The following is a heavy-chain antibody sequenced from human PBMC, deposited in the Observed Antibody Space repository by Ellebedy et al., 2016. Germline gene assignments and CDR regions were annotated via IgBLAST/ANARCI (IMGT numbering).Heavy chain of an antibody. CDR3: ARDGRYSGDNYFDP. CDR2: INSYSNLI. D-gene: IGHD3-9*01. J-gene: IGHJ5*02. V-gene: IGHV3-11*01. CDR1: GFTFSDYF. Sequence: GGSLRLSXAASGFTFSDYFMNWIRQAPGKGLEWISYINSYSNLIDYADSVKGRFTVSRDNAKNSLYLQMNNLRAEDTAVYYCARDGRYSGDNYFDPWGQGTLVTVSS.